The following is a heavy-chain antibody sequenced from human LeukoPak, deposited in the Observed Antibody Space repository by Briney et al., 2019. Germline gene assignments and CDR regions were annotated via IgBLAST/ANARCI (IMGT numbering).Heavy chain of an antibody. CDR3: ARTDIVVVPAADLPPDY. J-gene: IGHJ4*02. D-gene: IGHD2-2*01. CDR2: INPNSGGT. Sequence: ASVKVSCKASGYTFTGYYMHWVRQAPGQGLEGMGWINPNSGGTNYAQKFQGRVTMTRDTSISTAYMELSRLRSDDTAVYYCARTDIVVVPAADLPPDYWGQGTLVTVSS. CDR1: GYTFTGYY. V-gene: IGHV1-2*02.